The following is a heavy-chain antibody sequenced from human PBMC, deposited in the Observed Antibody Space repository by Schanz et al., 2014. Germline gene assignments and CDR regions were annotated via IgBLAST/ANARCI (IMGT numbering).Heavy chain of an antibody. CDR1: GFTVSNNY. CDR2: IYSDGST. D-gene: IGHD1-1*01. CDR3: ARDPSGTKAHGL. V-gene: IGHV3-66*01. Sequence: EVQLVESGGGLVQPGGSLRLSCAASGFTVSNNYMSWVRQAPGKGLECVSIIYSDGSTYYVDSVKGRFIISRDNSKNTVYLQMNSLRAEDTAVYYCARDPSGTKAHGLWGQGTLVTVSS. J-gene: IGHJ4*02.